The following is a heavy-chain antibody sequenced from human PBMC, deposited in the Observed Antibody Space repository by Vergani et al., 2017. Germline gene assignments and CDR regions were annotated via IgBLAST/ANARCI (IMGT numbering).Heavy chain of an antibody. CDR2: VYTGGSA. CDR1: GGSMSDFY. D-gene: IGHD2-8*01. V-gene: IGHV4-4*07. CDR3: ARDYASAIYYANDAFDI. J-gene: IGHJ3*02. Sequence: QVHLQESGPGVVKPSDTLSLTCTVSGGSMSDFYWTWIRQPAGRGLEWIGRVYTGGSANYNPSFKSRVTISLDTSRNQFSLNLQSVTAADTAVYYCARDYASAIYYANDAFDIWGRGTKVTVSS.